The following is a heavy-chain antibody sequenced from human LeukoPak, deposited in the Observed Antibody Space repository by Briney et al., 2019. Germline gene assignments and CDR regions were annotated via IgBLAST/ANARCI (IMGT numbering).Heavy chain of an antibody. V-gene: IGHV4-61*02. Sequence: PSETLSLTCTVSGGSISSSSYYWSWIRQPAGKGLEWIGRIYTSGSTNYNPSLKSRVTMSVDTSENQFSLKLSSVTAADTAVYYCARARRGLNWFDPWGQGTLVTVSS. CDR3: ARARRGLNWFDP. CDR2: IYTSGST. CDR1: GGSISSSSYY. D-gene: IGHD3-10*01. J-gene: IGHJ5*02.